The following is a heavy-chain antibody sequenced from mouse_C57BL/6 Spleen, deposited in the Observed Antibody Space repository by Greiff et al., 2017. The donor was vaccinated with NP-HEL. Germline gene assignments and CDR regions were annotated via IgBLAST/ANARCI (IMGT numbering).Heavy chain of an antibody. J-gene: IGHJ2*01. CDR1: GFTFSSYG. D-gene: IGHD2-4*01. Sequence: EVHLVESGGDLVKPGGSLKLSCAASGFTFSSYGMSWVRQTPDQRLEWVATISRGGSYTYYPDSVKGRFTISRDNAKNTLYLQMSSLKSEDTAMYYCARRYYDYDDGYYFDYWGQGTTLTVSS. CDR3: ARRYYDYDDGYYFDY. CDR2: ISRGGSYT. V-gene: IGHV5-6*01.